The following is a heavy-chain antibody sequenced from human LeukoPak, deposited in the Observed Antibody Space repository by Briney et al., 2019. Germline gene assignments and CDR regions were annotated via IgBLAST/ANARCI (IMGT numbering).Heavy chain of an antibody. CDR1: GGSISRHY. D-gene: IGHD3-10*01. V-gene: IGHV4-39*02. CDR2: IYYSGST. Sequence: SETLSLTCTVSGGSISRHYWGWIRQPPGKGLEWIGSIYYSGSTYYNPSLKSRVTISVDTSKNQFSLKLSSVTAADTAVYYCAREGYYYGSGSYYLDYWGQGTLVTVSS. CDR3: AREGYYYGSGSYYLDY. J-gene: IGHJ4*02.